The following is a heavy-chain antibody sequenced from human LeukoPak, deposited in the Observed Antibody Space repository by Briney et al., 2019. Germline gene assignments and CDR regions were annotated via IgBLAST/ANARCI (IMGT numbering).Heavy chain of an antibody. CDR2: INPNSGGT. J-gene: IGHJ4*02. D-gene: IGHD3-22*01. Sequence: ASVKVSCKASGYTFTGYYMHWVRQAPGQGLEWMGWINPNSGGTNYAQKFQGRVTMTRDTSISTAYMELSRLRSDDTAVYYCARDDSSGYYYDYWGQGTLVIVSS. CDR3: ARDDSSGYYYDY. CDR1: GYTFTGYY. V-gene: IGHV1-2*02.